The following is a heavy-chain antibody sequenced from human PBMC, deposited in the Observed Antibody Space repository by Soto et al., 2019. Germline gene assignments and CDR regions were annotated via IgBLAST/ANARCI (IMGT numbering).Heavy chain of an antibody. CDR1: GFTFSTYA. J-gene: IGHJ4*02. Sequence: GSLRLSCAASGFTFSTYAMSWVRQAPGKGLEWVSVITGSGGSTYYADSVKGRFTISRDNSKNTLYLQMNSLRAEDTAVYYCAKEYYDFWSGYLPFDYWGQGTLVTVSS. CDR3: AKEYYDFWSGYLPFDY. D-gene: IGHD3-3*01. V-gene: IGHV3-23*01. CDR2: ITGSGGST.